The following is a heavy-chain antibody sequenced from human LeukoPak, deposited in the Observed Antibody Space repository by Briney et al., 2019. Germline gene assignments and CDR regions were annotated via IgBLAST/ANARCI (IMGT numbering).Heavy chain of an antibody. CDR2: IIPIFGTA. J-gene: IGHJ3*02. V-gene: IGHV1-69*13. Sequence: EASVKVSCKASGGTFSSYAISWVRQAPGQGLEWMGGIIPIFGTANYAQKFQGRVTITADESTSTAYMELSSLRSEDTAVYYCARARGQLGHDAFDIWGQGTMVTVSS. CDR3: ARARGQLGHDAFDI. CDR1: GGTFSSYA. D-gene: IGHD6-13*01.